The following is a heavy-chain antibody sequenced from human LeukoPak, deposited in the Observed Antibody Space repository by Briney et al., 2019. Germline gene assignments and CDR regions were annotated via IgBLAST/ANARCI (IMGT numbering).Heavy chain of an antibody. V-gene: IGHV1-2*02. J-gene: IGHJ4*02. D-gene: IGHD2-15*01. CDR1: RYSFTGYY. CDR3: ARGRGLDIGVMVAATDPFDY. CDR2: INPNSGAT. Sequence: ASVKVSRKASRYSFTGYYIHWVRLARGQGLEWVGWINPNSGATNYAQKFQSRVTMSRATSISTAYMDLRRLTSDDTAVYYCARGRGLDIGVMVAATDPFDYWGQGTLVTVSS.